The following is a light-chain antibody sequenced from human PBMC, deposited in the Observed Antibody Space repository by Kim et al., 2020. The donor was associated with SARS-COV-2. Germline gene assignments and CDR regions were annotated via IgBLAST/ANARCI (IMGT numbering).Light chain of an antibody. V-gene: IGKV1-17*01. J-gene: IGKJ4*01. CDR1: EGIDKD. CDR2: AAS. Sequence: DIQLTQSPSSLSASVGDRVTITCRASEGIDKDLAWYQQKPGSAPKRLIYAASTLQSGVPSRFSGSGSWTEFTLTISSMQAEDFATYYCLQHNSYPITFGGGTKVDIK. CDR3: LQHNSYPIT.